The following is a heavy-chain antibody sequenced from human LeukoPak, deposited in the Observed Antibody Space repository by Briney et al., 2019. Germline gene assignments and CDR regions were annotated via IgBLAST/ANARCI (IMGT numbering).Heavy chain of an antibody. CDR2: IDPDGNT. V-gene: IGHV3-74*01. CDR1: GFTLSNSW. CDR3: ARDVRGPHDF. J-gene: IGHJ4*02. D-gene: IGHD2/OR15-2a*01. Sequence: GGSLRLSCAAPGFTLSNSWMHWVRQAPGKGLVWVSRIDPDGNTDYADSVKGRFTISRDNAKNTLYLQMNSLRAEDTAVYRCARDVRGPHDFWGQGTLVTVSS.